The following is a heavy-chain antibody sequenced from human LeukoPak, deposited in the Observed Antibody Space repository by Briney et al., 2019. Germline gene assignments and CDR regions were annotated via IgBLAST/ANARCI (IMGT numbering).Heavy chain of an antibody. CDR2: VYYRGNT. V-gene: IGHV4-38-2*02. CDR3: ARHRYLWPNYWYFDL. Sequence: SETLSLTCTVSGYSISSGYYWVWIRQPPGKGLEWIGNVYYRGNTYYNPSLKSRVTISVDTSKNQFSLKLSSVNAADTAVYYCARHRYLWPNYWYFDLWGRGTLVTVSS. D-gene: IGHD1-14*01. J-gene: IGHJ2*01. CDR1: GYSISSGYY.